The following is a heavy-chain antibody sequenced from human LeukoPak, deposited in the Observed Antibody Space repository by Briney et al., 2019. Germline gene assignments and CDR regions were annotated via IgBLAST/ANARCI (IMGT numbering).Heavy chain of an antibody. V-gene: IGHV3-23*01. D-gene: IGHD6-19*01. CDR3: AKGLYSSGWYGGDY. CDR1: GFTFSSYA. Sequence: GGSLRLSCAASGFTFSSYAMSWVRQAPGKGLEWVSAISGSGGSTYYADSVKGRFTISRDNSKNTLYLQMNSLRAEDTAVYYCAKGLYSSGWYGGDYWGQGTLVTVSS. J-gene: IGHJ4*02. CDR2: ISGSGGST.